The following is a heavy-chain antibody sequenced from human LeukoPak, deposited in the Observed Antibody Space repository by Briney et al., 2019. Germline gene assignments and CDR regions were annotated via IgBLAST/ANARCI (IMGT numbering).Heavy chain of an antibody. J-gene: IGHJ1*01. D-gene: IGHD4-17*01. V-gene: IGHV1-69*06. CDR3: AGDFLTTVTPKYLQH. CDR2: IIPIFGTA. Sequence: ASVKVSCKASGGTFSSYAISWVRQAPGQGLEWMGGIIPIFGTANYAQKFQGRVTITADKSTSTAYMELSSLRSEDTAVYYCAGDFLTTVTPKYLQHWGQGTLVTVSS. CDR1: GGTFSSYA.